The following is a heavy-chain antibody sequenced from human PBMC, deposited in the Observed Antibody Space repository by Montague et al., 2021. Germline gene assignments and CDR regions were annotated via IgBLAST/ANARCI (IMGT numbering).Heavy chain of an antibody. CDR2: IYYSGNS. D-gene: IGHD6-13*01. CDR1: GASITSNIYY. Sequence: SETLFLTCTVSGASITSNIYYWGWIRQSPGKGLEWIGSIYYSGNSFYQPSLKSRITMAVDTSKNQFSPKLSSVTAADTAIYYCARVFSSWYVGWFDPWGQGTLVTVSS. J-gene: IGHJ5*02. CDR3: ARVFSSWYVGWFDP. V-gene: IGHV4-39*07.